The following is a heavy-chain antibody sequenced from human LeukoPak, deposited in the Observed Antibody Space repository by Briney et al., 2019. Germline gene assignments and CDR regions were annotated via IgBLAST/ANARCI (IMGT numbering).Heavy chain of an antibody. J-gene: IGHJ5*02. D-gene: IGHD2-2*01. CDR3: ARLLGCSSTRCHPNVLVDP. Sequence: SETLSFTCTVSGGSISSGGYYWSWIRQHPGKGLEWIGYIYYSGSTYYNPSLKSRVTISVDTSKNQFSLKLSSVTAADTAVYYCARLLGCSSTRCHPNVLVDPWGQGTLVTVSS. CDR1: GGSISSGGYY. V-gene: IGHV4-31*03. CDR2: IYYSGST.